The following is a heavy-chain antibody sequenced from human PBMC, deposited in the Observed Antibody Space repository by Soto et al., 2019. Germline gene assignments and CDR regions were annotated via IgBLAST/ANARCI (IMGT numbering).Heavy chain of an antibody. Sequence: PGGSLRLSCAASGFTFSSYGMHWVRQAPGKGLEWVAVIWYDGSNKYYADSVKGRFTISRDNSKNTLYLQMNSLRAEDTAVYYCARDLREQWLVGAGYYYGMDVWGQGTTVTVSS. CDR1: GFTFSSYG. J-gene: IGHJ6*02. CDR2: IWYDGSNK. D-gene: IGHD6-19*01. CDR3: ARDLREQWLVGAGYYYGMDV. V-gene: IGHV3-33*01.